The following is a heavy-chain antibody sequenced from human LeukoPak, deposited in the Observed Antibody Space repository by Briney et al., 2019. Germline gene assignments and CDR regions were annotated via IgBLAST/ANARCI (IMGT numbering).Heavy chain of an antibody. Sequence: GGSLRLSCAASGFSFSDYDMHWVRQAPGKGLEWVTFIRYDGTNTYADSVKGRFTISRDNAKNSLYLQMNSLRAEDTAVYYCARGPMVRGVIIRRSKSGYFDYWGQGTLVTVSS. J-gene: IGHJ4*02. D-gene: IGHD3-10*01. V-gene: IGHV3-30*02. CDR1: GFSFSDYD. CDR2: IRYDGTNT. CDR3: ARGPMVRGVIIRRSKSGYFDY.